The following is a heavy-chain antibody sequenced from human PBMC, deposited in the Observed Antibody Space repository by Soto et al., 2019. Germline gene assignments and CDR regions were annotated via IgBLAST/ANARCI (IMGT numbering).Heavy chain of an antibody. J-gene: IGHJ5*02. CDR3: ARVEAGMSGHWFDP. CDR1: GYTFTSYG. Sequence: GASVKVSCKASGYTFTSYGISWVRQAPGQGLEWMGWISASTGNTKYAQKVQGRVTMTTDRSTTTAYMELRSLRSDDTAVYYCARVEAGMSGHWFDPWGQGTLVTVSS. CDR2: ISASTGNT. D-gene: IGHD6-13*01. V-gene: IGHV1-18*01.